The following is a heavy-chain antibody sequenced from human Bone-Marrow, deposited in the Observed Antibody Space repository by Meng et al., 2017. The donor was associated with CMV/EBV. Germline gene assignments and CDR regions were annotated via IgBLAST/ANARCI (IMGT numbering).Heavy chain of an antibody. CDR1: GLTFGDYA. J-gene: IGHJ4*02. Sequence: SLKISCAASGLTFGDYAMHWVRQAPGKGLEWVSGISWNSGSIGYADSVKGRFTISRDNAKNSLYLQMNSLRAEDTAVYYCAKDLGKVGATGGFDYWGQGTLVTVSS. D-gene: IGHD1-26*01. CDR3: AKDLGKVGATGGFDY. CDR2: ISWNSGSI. V-gene: IGHV3-9*01.